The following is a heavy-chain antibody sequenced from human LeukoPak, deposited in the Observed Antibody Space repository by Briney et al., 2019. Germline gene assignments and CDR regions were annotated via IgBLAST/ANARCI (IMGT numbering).Heavy chain of an antibody. V-gene: IGHV4-34*01. J-gene: IGHJ4*02. Sequence: SETLSLTCAVYGGSFSGYYWSWIRQPPGKGLEWIGEINHSGSTNYNPSLKSRVTISVDTSKNQFSLKLSSVTAADTAVYYCARGGVRLYYYDGSGYYYAFDYWGQGTLVTVSS. CDR1: GGSFSGYY. CDR3: ARGGVRLYYYDGSGYYYAFDY. D-gene: IGHD3-22*01. CDR2: INHSGST.